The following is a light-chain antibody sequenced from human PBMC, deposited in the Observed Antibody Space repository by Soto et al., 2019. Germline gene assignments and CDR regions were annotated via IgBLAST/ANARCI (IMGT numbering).Light chain of an antibody. V-gene: IGKV1-39*01. CDR3: QQSYSTPRT. J-gene: IGKJ4*01. Sequence: DIQMTQSPSSLSASVGDRVTITCRASQSISYYLNWYQQKPGKAPKLLISAASNLQSGVSSRFSGSGSGTDFTLTISSLQPEDSATYYCQQSYSTPRTFGGGTKVEIK. CDR1: QSISYY. CDR2: AAS.